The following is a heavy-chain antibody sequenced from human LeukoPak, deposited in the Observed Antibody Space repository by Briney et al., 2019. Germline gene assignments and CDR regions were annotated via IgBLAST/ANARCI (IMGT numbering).Heavy chain of an antibody. Sequence: GGSLRLSCAASGFTFSSYAMSWVRQAPGKGLEWVSAISGSGGSTYYADSVKGRFTISRDNSKNTLYLQMNSLRAEDTAVYYCANLLGELPSVFYAFDIWGQGTMVTVSS. CDR3: ANLLGELPSVFYAFDI. J-gene: IGHJ3*02. CDR2: ISGSGGST. V-gene: IGHV3-23*01. D-gene: IGHD1-26*01. CDR1: GFTFSSYA.